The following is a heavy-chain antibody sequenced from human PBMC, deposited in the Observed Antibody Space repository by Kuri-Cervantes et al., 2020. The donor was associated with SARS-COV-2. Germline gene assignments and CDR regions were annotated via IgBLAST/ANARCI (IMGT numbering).Heavy chain of an antibody. CDR3: ARPTRGKLD. D-gene: IGHD1-7*01. CDR1: GYSFTGYW. CDR2: IYPGDSDT. V-gene: IGHV5-51*01. Sequence: KVSCKGSGYSFTGYWIAWVRQMPGKGLECMGIIYPGDSDTRYSPSFQGQVTISADKFINTAYLQWSSLKASDTAMYYCARPTRGKLDWGPGTLVTVSS. J-gene: IGHJ4*02.